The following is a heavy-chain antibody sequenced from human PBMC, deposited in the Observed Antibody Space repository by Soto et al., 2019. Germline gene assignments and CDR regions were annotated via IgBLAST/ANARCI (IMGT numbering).Heavy chain of an antibody. V-gene: IGHV1-69*08. Sequence: QVQLVQSGAEVKKPGSSVKVSCKASGGNFRSQSISISWVRQAPGQGLEWRGRIIPVLGVANYAQKFQGTATITAEKPTTTVNVEMRSLSSEDTATYYWARDRHAAGPGTMETHNYYGMDVWGQATTVTLSS. CDR3: ARDRHAAGPGTMETHNYYGMDV. D-gene: IGHD6-13*01. CDR2: IIPVLGVA. J-gene: IGHJ6*01. CDR1: GGNFRSQS.